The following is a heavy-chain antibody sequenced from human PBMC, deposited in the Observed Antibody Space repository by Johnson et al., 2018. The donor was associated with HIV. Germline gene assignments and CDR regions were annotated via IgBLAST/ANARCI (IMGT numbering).Heavy chain of an antibody. V-gene: IGHV3-30*04. CDR3: AREGAAAGPTDAFDI. CDR1: GFTFSSYP. D-gene: IGHD6-13*01. CDR2: ISYDGRSK. J-gene: IGHJ3*02. Sequence: QMLLVESGGGVVQPGRSLRLSCAASGFTFSSYPMHWVRQAPGKGLEWVAVISYDGRSKFYADSAKGRFTISRDNSKNTLYLQMNSLGVEDTALYYCAREGAAAGPTDAFDIWGQGTMVTVSS.